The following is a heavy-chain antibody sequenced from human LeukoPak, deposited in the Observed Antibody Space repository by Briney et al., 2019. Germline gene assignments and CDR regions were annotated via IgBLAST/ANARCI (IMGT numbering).Heavy chain of an antibody. CDR3: ARGQGPPYSSSWYFKPWMDY. V-gene: IGHV1-8*03. Sequence: GASVKVSCKASVYTFTSYDINWVRQATGQGLEWMGWMNPNSGNTGYAQKFQGRVTITRNTSISTAYMELSSLRSEDTAVYYCARGQGPPYSSSWYFKPWMDYWGQGTLVTVSS. CDR2: MNPNSGNT. CDR1: VYTFTSYD. J-gene: IGHJ4*02. D-gene: IGHD6-13*01.